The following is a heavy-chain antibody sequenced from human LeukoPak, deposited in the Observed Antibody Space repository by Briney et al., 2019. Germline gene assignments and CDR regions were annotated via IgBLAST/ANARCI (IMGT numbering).Heavy chain of an antibody. Sequence: ASVKVSCKASGYTFTSYDINWVRQATGQGLEWMGWMNPNSGNTGYARKFQGRVTMTRNTSISTAYMELSSLRSEDTAVYYCARGGKWGPTSDYWGQGTLVTVSS. V-gene: IGHV1-8*01. CDR3: ARGGKWGPTSDY. J-gene: IGHJ4*02. D-gene: IGHD3-16*01. CDR2: MNPNSGNT. CDR1: GYTFTSYD.